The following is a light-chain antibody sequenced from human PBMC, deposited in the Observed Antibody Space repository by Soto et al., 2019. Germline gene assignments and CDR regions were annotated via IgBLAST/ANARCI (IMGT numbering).Light chain of an antibody. CDR3: QQYKTSSM. CDR2: KAS. CDR1: QSIDSW. V-gene: IGKV1-5*03. J-gene: IGKJ1*01. Sequence: DIQMTQSPSTLSASVGDRVTITCRASQSIDSWVAWYQQKPGKAPKLLIYKASTLQSGVPSRFSGSGSGTEFSLTITSLQPDDFATYFCQQYKTSSMFGQGTKVDVK.